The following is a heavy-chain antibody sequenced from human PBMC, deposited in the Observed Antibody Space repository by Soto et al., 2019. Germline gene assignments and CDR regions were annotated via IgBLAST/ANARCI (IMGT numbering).Heavy chain of an antibody. CDR2: INHSGST. CDR1: GGSFSGYY. Sequence: PSETLSLTCAVYGGSFSGYYWSWIRQPPGKGLEWIGEINHSGSTNYNPSLKSRVTISVDTSKNQFSLKLSSVTAADTAVYYCARGVGATNYSPEGVYGMDVWGQGTTVTVS. D-gene: IGHD1-26*01. J-gene: IGHJ6*02. V-gene: IGHV4-34*01. CDR3: ARGVGATNYSPEGVYGMDV.